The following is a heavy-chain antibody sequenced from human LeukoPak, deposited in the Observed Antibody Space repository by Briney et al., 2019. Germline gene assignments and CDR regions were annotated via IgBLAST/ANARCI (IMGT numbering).Heavy chain of an antibody. D-gene: IGHD2-2*02. J-gene: IGHJ4*02. CDR2: IYHSGST. CDR1: GYSISSGYY. V-gene: IGHV4-38-2*01. CDR3: ARYIVVVPAAIPYYFDY. Sequence: PSETLSLTCAVSGYSISSGYYWGWIRRPPGKGLEWIGSIYHSGSTYYNPSLKSRVTISVDTSKNQFSLKLSSVTAADTAVYYCARYIVVVPAAIPYYFDYWGQGTLVTVSS.